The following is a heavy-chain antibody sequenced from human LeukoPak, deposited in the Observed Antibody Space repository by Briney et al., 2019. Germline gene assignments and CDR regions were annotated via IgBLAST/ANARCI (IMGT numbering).Heavy chain of an antibody. J-gene: IGHJ4*02. D-gene: IGHD2-2*01. CDR1: GFTFSSYA. CDR2: INNSGGST. Sequence: GGSLRLSCAASGFTFSSYAMSWDRQAPGKGLEWVSGINNSGGSTYYADSVKGRFTISRDNSKNTLYLQMNSLRDEDTAVYYCAKASGYCSSTTSCYLYFDYWGQGTLVTVSS. CDR3: AKASGYCSSTTSCYLYFDY. V-gene: IGHV3-23*01.